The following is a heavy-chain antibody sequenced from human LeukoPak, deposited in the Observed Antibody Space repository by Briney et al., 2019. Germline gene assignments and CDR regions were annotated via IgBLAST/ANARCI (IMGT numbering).Heavy chain of an antibody. Sequence: GASVKVSCKASGYTFTGYYMHWVRQAPGQGLEWMGWINPNSGGTNYARKFQGRVTMTRDTSISTAYMELSRLRSDDTAVYYCASGYAIPDAFDIWGQGTMVTVSS. CDR1: GYTFTGYY. CDR2: INPNSGGT. V-gene: IGHV1-2*02. D-gene: IGHD2-8*01. J-gene: IGHJ3*02. CDR3: ASGYAIPDAFDI.